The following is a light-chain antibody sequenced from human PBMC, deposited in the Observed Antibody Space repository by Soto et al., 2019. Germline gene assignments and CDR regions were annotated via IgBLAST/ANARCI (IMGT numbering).Light chain of an antibody. J-gene: IGLJ2*01. CDR3: QSYDSSLSGLEVV. V-gene: IGLV1-40*01. Sequence: QSVLTQPPSVSGAPGQRVTISCTGSSSNIGAGYDVHWYQQLPGTAPKPLVYGNSNRPSGVPDRFSGSKSGTSASPAITGLQAEDEADYYCQSYDSSLSGLEVVFGGGTKLTVL. CDR1: SSNIGAGYD. CDR2: GNS.